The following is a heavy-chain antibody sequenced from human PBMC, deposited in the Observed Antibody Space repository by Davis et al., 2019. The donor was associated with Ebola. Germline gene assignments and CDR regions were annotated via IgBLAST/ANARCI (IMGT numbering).Heavy chain of an antibody. V-gene: IGHV5-51*01. Sequence: GESLKISCKGSGYSFTSYWIGWVRQMPGKGLEWMGIIYPGDSVTRYSPSFQGQVTISADKSISTAYLQWSSLKASDTAMYYCARRGIADYYYYGMDVWGQGTTVTVSS. CDR3: ARRGIADYYYYGMDV. D-gene: IGHD6-13*01. J-gene: IGHJ6*02. CDR1: GYSFTSYW. CDR2: IYPGDSVT.